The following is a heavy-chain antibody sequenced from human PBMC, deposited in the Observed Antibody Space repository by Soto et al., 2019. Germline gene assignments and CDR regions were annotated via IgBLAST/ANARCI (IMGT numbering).Heavy chain of an antibody. D-gene: IGHD2-21*01. J-gene: IGHJ5*01. Sequence: GASLKISCKGSGYSFTSYWIGWVRQMPGKGLEWMGTIYPGDSDTRYSPSFQGQVTISVDKSITTAYLQWSSLKASDTATYYCGRRRAWRPLHADLGCGGECYPWFDSWGQGTLVTVSS. CDR3: GRRRAWRPLHADLGCGGECYPWFDS. CDR2: IYPGDSDT. V-gene: IGHV5-51*01. CDR1: GYSFTSYW.